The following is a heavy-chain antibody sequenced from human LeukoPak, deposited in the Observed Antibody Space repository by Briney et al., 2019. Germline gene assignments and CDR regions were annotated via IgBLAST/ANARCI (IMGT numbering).Heavy chain of an antibody. J-gene: IGHJ6*02. CDR1: GFTFSSYA. V-gene: IGHV3-23*01. Sequence: GGSLRLSRAASGFTFSSYAMSWVRQAPGQGLEWVSDITGSGGSAYYADSVKGRFTISRDNSKNTLYLQMNSLRAEDTAVYYCAKDRYGSGSYYGLDVWGQGTTVTVSS. D-gene: IGHD3-10*01. CDR2: ITGSGGSA. CDR3: AKDRYGSGSYYGLDV.